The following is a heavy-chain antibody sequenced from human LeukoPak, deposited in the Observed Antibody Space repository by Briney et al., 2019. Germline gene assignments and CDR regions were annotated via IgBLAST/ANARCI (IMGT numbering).Heavy chain of an antibody. Sequence: GRSLRLSCAASGFTFSTYSMNWVRQAPGKGLEWVSSISSSSTYIYYADSVKGRFTISRDNAKNSLYLQMNSLRAEDTAVYYCAKGAEEGVVITAVYYYYMDVWGKGTTVTISS. CDR2: ISSSSTYI. CDR1: GFTFSTYS. J-gene: IGHJ6*03. CDR3: AKGAEEGVVITAVYYYYMDV. D-gene: IGHD3-22*01. V-gene: IGHV3-21*04.